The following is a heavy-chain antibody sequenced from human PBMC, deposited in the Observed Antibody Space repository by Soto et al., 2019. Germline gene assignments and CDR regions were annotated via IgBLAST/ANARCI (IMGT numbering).Heavy chain of an antibody. CDR1: GGSISSSNW. Sequence: QVQLQESGPGLVKPSGTLSLTCAVSGGSISSSNWWSWVRQPPGKGLEWIGEIYHSGSTNYNPSLKSRATISVDKSKNQFSLKLSSVTAADTAVYYCARDQKHYYDSSGYYGNDAFDIWGQGTMVTVSS. D-gene: IGHD3-22*01. V-gene: IGHV4-4*02. CDR2: IYHSGST. CDR3: ARDQKHYYDSSGYYGNDAFDI. J-gene: IGHJ3*02.